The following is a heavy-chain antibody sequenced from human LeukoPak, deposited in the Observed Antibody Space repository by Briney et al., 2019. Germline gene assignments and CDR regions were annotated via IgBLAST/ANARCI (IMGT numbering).Heavy chain of an antibody. D-gene: IGHD3-9*01. Sequence: GGSLRLSCAASGFTFSSYAMSWVRQAPGKGLEWVSAISGSGGSTYYADSVKGRFTISRDNSKNTLYLQMNSLRAEDTAVYYCAKETYYDILTGYSAHDYWGQGTLVTVS. CDR1: GFTFSSYA. CDR2: ISGSGGST. J-gene: IGHJ4*02. V-gene: IGHV3-23*01. CDR3: AKETYYDILTGYSAHDY.